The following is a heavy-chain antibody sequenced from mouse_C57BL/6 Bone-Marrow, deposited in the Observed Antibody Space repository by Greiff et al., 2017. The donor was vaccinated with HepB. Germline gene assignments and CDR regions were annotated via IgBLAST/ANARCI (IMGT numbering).Heavy chain of an antibody. V-gene: IGHV1-50*01. J-gene: IGHJ2*01. CDR1: GYTFTSYW. Sequence: QVQLQQSGAELVKPGASVKLSCKASGYTFTSYWMQWVKQRPGQGLEWIGEIDPSDSYTNYNQKFKGKATLTVDTSSSTAYMQLSSLTSEDSAVYYCARRGKLRGFDYWGQGTTLTVSS. CDR3: ARRGKLRGFDY. D-gene: IGHD1-1*01. CDR2: IDPSDSYT.